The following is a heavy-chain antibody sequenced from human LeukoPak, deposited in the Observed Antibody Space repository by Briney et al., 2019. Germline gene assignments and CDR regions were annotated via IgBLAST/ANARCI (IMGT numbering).Heavy chain of an antibody. D-gene: IGHD6-6*01. CDR3: AREAVMSIAARPYYFDY. CDR1: GRTFSSYA. V-gene: IGHV1-69*01. J-gene: IGHJ4*02. Sequence: SVKVSCKASGRTFSSYAISWVRQAPGQGLEWMGGIIPIFGTANYAQKFQGRVTITADESTSTAYMELNSLRSEDTAVYYCAREAVMSIAARPYYFDYWGQGTLVTVSS. CDR2: IIPIFGTA.